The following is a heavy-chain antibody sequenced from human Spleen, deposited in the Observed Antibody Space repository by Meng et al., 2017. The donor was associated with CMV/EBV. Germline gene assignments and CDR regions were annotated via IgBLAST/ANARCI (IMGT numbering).Heavy chain of an antibody. D-gene: IGHD3-3*01. CDR2: INPNSGDT. V-gene: IGHV1-2*02. J-gene: IGHJ4*02. CDR1: GYSFTGYH. CDR3: AKPAGAFWSVFRGTVDS. Sequence: ASVKVSCKTSGYSFTGYHMHWVRQAPGQGLEWMGWINPNSGDTEYAQKFQGRVTMTRDTSIRTAYMELSRLKTDYTAVYYCAKPAGAFWSVFRGTVDSWGQGTLVTVSS.